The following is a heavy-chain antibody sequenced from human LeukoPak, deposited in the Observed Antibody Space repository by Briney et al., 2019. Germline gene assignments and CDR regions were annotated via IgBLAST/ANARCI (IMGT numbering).Heavy chain of an antibody. CDR2: ITNSGGST. D-gene: IGHD1-14*01. J-gene: IGHJ6*04. CDR3: ANPPPRYYSHMDV. V-gene: IGHV3-23*01. CDR1: GFTLSNYP. Sequence: GGPLRLSCVVSGFTLSNYPMYGVRQAPGKGLEGFSSITNSGGSTFYADPVKGRFTISRDNSKNTLYLQMNSLRVEDTAVYYCANPPPRYYSHMDVGGKGTTVTVSS.